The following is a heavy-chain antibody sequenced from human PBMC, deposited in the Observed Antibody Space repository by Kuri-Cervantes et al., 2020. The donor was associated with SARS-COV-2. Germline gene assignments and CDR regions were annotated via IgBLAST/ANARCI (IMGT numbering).Heavy chain of an antibody. CDR1: GFTFSFYW. J-gene: IGHJ5*02. Sequence: ESLKISCAASGFTFSFYWMSWVRQAPGKGLEWIGEISHSGSTNYNPSLKSRVTISVDTSKNQFSLKLSSVTAADTAVYYCAGARDWFDPWGQGTLVTVSS. CDR2: ISHSGST. V-gene: IGHV4-34*01. CDR3: AGARDWFDP.